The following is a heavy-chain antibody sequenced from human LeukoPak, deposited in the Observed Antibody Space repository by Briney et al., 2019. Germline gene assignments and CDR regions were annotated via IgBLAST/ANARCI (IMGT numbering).Heavy chain of an antibody. J-gene: IGHJ4*02. CDR3: AKAPGSSTS. CDR1: GFPFSRYV. V-gene: IGHV3-23*01. CDR2: ISGSGGST. Sequence: GVSLRLSCGASGFPFSRYVMSCVPGAPGKAREWVSAISGSGGSTYYADSVKGRLTISRDNSKNTLYLQMNSLRAEDTAVNYCAKAPGSSTSWGQGTLVTVSS. D-gene: IGHD2-2*01.